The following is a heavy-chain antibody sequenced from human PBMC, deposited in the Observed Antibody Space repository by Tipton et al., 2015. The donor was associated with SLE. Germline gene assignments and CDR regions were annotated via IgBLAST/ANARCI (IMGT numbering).Heavy chain of an antibody. CDR1: GGSISGYY. CDR3: ARGNDYQYGMDV. Sequence: TLSLTCTVSGGSISGYYWSWVRQPAGKGLEWIGRIYTSASTIYNPSLKSRVTLSSDTPKNQFSLKLSSVTAADTAVYYCARGNDYQYGMDVWGQGTTVTVSS. J-gene: IGHJ6*02. CDR2: IYTSAST. V-gene: IGHV4-4*07.